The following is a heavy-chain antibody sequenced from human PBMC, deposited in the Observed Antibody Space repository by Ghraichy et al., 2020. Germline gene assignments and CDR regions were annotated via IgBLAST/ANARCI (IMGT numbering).Heavy chain of an antibody. CDR2: IKQDESEK. Sequence: GGSLRLSCAASGFTFSSHWMSWVRQAPGKGLEWVANIKQDESEKYYVDSVKGRFTISRDNAKNSLYLQMNSLRVEDTAVYYCARAGEYYYVSSGYYTYWGQGTLVTVSS. D-gene: IGHD3-22*01. CDR1: GFTFSSHW. J-gene: IGHJ4*02. V-gene: IGHV3-7*01. CDR3: ARAGEYYYVSSGYYTY.